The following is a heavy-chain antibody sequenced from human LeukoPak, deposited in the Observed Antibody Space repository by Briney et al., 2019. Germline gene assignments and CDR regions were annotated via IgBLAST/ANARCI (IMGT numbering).Heavy chain of an antibody. CDR3: ARDGYYDSSGYHYFDY. Sequence: GGSLRLSCAASGFTVSSNYMSWVRQAPGKGLEWVSVIYSGGSTYYADSVKGRFTTSRDNPKNTLYLRMNSLRAEDTAVYYCARDGYYDSSGYHYFDYWGQGILVTVSS. J-gene: IGHJ4*02. CDR1: GFTVSSNY. D-gene: IGHD3-22*01. CDR2: IYSGGST. V-gene: IGHV3-53*01.